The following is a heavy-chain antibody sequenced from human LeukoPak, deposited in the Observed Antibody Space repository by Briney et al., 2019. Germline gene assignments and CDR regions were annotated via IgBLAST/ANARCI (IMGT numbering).Heavy chain of an antibody. CDR2: TSYGGSNQ. V-gene: IGHV3-30-3*01. D-gene: IGHD2-15*01. J-gene: IGHJ3*02. Sequence: SGGSLRLSCAASGFTFSSYAMHWVRQAPGKGLEWVAVTSYGGSNQYYADSVKGRFTLSRDNSKKTVYLQMTSLRPEDTAVYYCAREWRVVAATSAVFDIWGQGTMVTVSS. CDR3: AREWRVVAATSAVFDI. CDR1: GFTFSSYA.